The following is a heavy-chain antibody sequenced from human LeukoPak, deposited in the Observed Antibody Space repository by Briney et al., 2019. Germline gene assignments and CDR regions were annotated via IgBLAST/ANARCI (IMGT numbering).Heavy chain of an antibody. Sequence: SETLSLTCAVSGYSISSSNWWGWVRQPPGNGLEWIGYIHYSGTTYYNPSLLSRVTMSVDTSKNQFSLQLSSVTAVDTAVYYCARKHRWNGLYFDYWGQGILVTVSS. J-gene: IGHJ4*02. V-gene: IGHV4-28*01. D-gene: IGHD1-1*01. CDR3: ARKHRWNGLYFDY. CDR2: IHYSGTT. CDR1: GYSISSSNW.